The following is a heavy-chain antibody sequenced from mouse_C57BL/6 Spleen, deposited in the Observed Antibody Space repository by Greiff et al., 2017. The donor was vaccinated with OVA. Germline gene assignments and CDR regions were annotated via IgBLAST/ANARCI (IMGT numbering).Heavy chain of an antibody. CDR1: GFTFSDYG. CDR2: ISSGSSTI. Sequence: EVMLVESGGGLVKPGGSLKLSCAASGFTFSDYGMHWVRQAPEKGLEWVAYISSGSSTIYYADTVEGRFTISRDNAKNTLFLQMTSLRSEDTAMYYCARERGYYFDYWGQGTTLTVSS. J-gene: IGHJ2*01. V-gene: IGHV5-17*01. CDR3: ARERGYYFDY.